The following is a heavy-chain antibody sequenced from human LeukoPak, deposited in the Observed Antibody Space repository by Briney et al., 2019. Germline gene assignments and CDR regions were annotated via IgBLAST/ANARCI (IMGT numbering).Heavy chain of an antibody. J-gene: IGHJ5*02. V-gene: IGHV4-4*07. CDR3: ARDSGTTGEVKFDP. D-gene: IGHD3-10*01. Sequence: PSETLSLTCTVSGGSISSYYWSWIRQPAGTALEWIGRIYTSGTITYNPSLKSRVTMSVDTSKNQFSLKLSSVTAADTAVYYCARDSGTTGEVKFDPWGQGTLVTVSS. CDR2: IYTSGTI. CDR1: GGSISSYY.